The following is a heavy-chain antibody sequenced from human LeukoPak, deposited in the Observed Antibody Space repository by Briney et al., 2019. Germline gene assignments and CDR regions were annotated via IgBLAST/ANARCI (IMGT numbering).Heavy chain of an antibody. D-gene: IGHD3-10*01. CDR3: VMVWSGVTICNWFFP. Sequence: GGSLRLSCAASGFTFSSYCMHWVRQAPGKGLVWVSRINNDGSSTSYADSVKGRFTISRDNAKNTLYLQMNSLRAEATAVYYCVMVWSGVTICNWFFPWGEGSLVSVSS. J-gene: IGHJ5*02. CDR1: GFTFSSYC. CDR2: INNDGSST. V-gene: IGHV3-74*01.